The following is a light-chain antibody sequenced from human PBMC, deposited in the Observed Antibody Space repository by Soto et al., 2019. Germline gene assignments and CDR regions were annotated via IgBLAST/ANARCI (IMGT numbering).Light chain of an antibody. CDR1: QSVSSSY. V-gene: IGKV3-20*01. CDR2: GAS. Sequence: EIVLTQSPGTLSLSPGERATLSCRASQSVSSSYLAWYQQKPGQAPRPLIYGASSRAIGIPDRFSGSGSGTDFTITISRLEPEDYGVYYCQQYGSSPWTFGQGTKVEIK. CDR3: QQYGSSPWT. J-gene: IGKJ1*01.